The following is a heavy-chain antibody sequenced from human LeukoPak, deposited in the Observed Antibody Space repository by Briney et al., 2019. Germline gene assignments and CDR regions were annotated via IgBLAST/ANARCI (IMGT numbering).Heavy chain of an antibody. D-gene: IGHD5-12*01. J-gene: IGHJ6*02. Sequence: GGSLRLSCVASGFPFSSYWMTWVRQAPGKGLEWVANIKQDGSKKSYVDSVKGRFTISRDNAKNSMCLQINSLRAEDTAVYYCARERWDLINGIYKKYGLDVWGQGTTVTVSS. CDR1: GFPFSSYW. CDR2: IKQDGSKK. CDR3: ARERWDLINGIYKKYGLDV. V-gene: IGHV3-7*03.